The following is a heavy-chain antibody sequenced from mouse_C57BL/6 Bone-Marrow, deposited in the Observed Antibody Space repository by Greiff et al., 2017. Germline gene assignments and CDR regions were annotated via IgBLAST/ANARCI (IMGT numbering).Heavy chain of an antibody. CDR2: ISSGGSYT. Sequence: EVNVVESGGDLVKPGGSLKLSCAASGFTFSSYGMSWVRQTPDKRLEWVATISSGGSYTYYPDSVKGRFTISRDNAKNTLYLQMSSLKSEDTAMYYCARQNGYYGAMDYWGQGTSVTVSS. V-gene: IGHV5-6*01. D-gene: IGHD2-3*01. J-gene: IGHJ4*01. CDR3: ARQNGYYGAMDY. CDR1: GFTFSSYG.